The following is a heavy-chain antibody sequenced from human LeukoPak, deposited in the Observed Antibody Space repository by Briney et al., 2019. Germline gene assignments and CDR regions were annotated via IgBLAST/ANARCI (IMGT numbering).Heavy chain of an antibody. V-gene: IGHV3-21*01. J-gene: IGHJ3*02. Sequence: PGGSLRLSCAASGFTFSSYSMNWVRQAPGKGLEWVSSISSSSTYIYYADPVKGRFTISRDNAKNSLYLQMNSLRAEDTAVYYCARGGSYYRPRDAFDIWGQGTMVTVSS. CDR2: ISSSSTYI. D-gene: IGHD1-26*01. CDR3: ARGGSYYRPRDAFDI. CDR1: GFTFSSYS.